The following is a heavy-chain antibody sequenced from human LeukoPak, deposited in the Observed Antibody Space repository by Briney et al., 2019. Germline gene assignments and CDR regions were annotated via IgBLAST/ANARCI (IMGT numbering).Heavy chain of an antibody. D-gene: IGHD4-11*01. CDR2: ITAHNGYT. CDR3: ARSYCSSYSCVNNWFDP. V-gene: IGHV1-18*01. Sequence: PAASVKVSCKASGYTFSTFGISWLRQAPGQGPEWMGWITAHNGYTKSPQKFQGRVIMTADTSTTTAYLEVRSLTSNDTAVYFCARSYCSSYSCVNNWFDPWGQGTLVTVSS. J-gene: IGHJ5*02. CDR1: GYTFSTFG.